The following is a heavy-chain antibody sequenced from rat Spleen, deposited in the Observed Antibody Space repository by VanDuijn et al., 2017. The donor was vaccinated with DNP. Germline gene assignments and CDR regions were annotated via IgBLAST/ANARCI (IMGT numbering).Heavy chain of an antibody. CDR2: ISTGGGNT. V-gene: IGHV5S14*01. CDR1: VFTFSNYG. Sequence: EVQLVESGGGLVQPGRSLKLPCAASVFTFSNYGMAWVRQTPTKGLEWVASISTGGGNTYHRDSVKGRFTISRDNAQNTQYLQMDSLRSEDTATYSRSRPLVYYFDYWGQGVMVTVSS. J-gene: IGHJ2*01. CDR3: SRPLVYYFDY. D-gene: IGHD1-4*01.